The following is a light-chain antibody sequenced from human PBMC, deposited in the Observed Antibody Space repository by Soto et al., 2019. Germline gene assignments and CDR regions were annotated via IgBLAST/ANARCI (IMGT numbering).Light chain of an antibody. Sequence: DTVMTQSPDSLAVSLGERATINCKSSQNILYNSNNKNYLAWYQQKPGQPPRLLIYWASTRESGVPDRFSGSGSETVFTLTISSLQAEDVAVYYCQQYYDTPYTFGQGTKLEIK. CDR1: QNILYNSNNKNY. CDR2: WAS. J-gene: IGKJ2*01. CDR3: QQYYDTPYT. V-gene: IGKV4-1*01.